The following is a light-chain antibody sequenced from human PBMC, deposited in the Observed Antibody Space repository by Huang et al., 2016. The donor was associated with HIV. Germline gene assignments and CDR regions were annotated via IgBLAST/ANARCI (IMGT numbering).Light chain of an antibody. J-gene: IGKJ3*01. CDR1: QSVLYSSNNKNY. CDR3: QQYYSTLT. Sequence: DIVMTQSPDSLAVSLGERATINCKSSQSVLYSSNNKNYLAWYQQKPGQPPKLLIYWSATRESVVPDRIIGSGSGTDFTLTISSLQPEDVAVYYCQQYYSTLTFGPGTKVDIK. V-gene: IGKV4-1*01. CDR2: WSA.